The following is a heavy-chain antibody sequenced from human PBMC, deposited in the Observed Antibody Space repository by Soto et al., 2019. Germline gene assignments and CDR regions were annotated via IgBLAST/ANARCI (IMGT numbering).Heavy chain of an antibody. V-gene: IGHV1-18*01. CDR2: ISAYNGNT. Sequence: QVQLVQSGAEVKKPGASVKVSCKASGYTFTSYGISWVRQAPGQGLEWMGWISAYNGNTNYAQKLQGRVTMTTDTPRSTAYRGGGSGRSDDTAVYYCGRVTVTAAGDYGGQGPLVTVSS. D-gene: IGHD2-21*02. CDR3: GRVTVTAAGDY. J-gene: IGHJ4*02. CDR1: GYTFTSYG.